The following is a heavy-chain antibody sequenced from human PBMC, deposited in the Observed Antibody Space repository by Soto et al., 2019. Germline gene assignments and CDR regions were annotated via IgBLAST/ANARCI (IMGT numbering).Heavy chain of an antibody. Sequence: GGSLRLSCAASGFTFSSYAMSWVRQAPGKGLERVSAISGSGGSTYYADSVKGRFTISRDNSKNTLYLQMNSLRAEDTALYYCAKDSSGYYYSFGFFDYWGQGTLVTVSS. CDR2: ISGSGGST. CDR3: AKDSSGYYYSFGFFDY. CDR1: GFTFSSYA. V-gene: IGHV3-23*01. D-gene: IGHD3-22*01. J-gene: IGHJ4*02.